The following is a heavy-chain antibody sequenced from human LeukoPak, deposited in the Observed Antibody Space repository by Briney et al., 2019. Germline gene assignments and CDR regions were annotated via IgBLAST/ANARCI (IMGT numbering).Heavy chain of an antibody. CDR2: ISDHGKSR. CDR1: GFTFSSYW. CDR3: ARARIAAPLLDY. D-gene: IGHD6-13*01. V-gene: IGHV3-48*01. J-gene: IGHJ4*02. Sequence: GGSLRLSCAASGFTFSSYWMSWCRQTPGKGLEWVSYISDHGKSRNYVDSLKGRFTISRDNAKNSLYLQMNSLRVEDTAVYFCARARIAAPLLDYWGQGTLVTVSS.